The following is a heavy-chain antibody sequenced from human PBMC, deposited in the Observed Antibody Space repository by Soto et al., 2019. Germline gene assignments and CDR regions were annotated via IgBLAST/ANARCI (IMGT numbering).Heavy chain of an antibody. CDR1: GLTYSTAW. D-gene: IGHD2-21*01. CDR3: ARADIAVGPYMRI. V-gene: IGHV3-74*01. J-gene: IGHJ6*02. CDR2: INRDGSVT. Sequence: WSLRLSCEVSGLTYSTAWMHWVRQAPGKGLVWVSSINRDGSVTNYADSVKGRFTISRDSAEKTLYLQINSLRADDTGVYYCARADIAVGPYMRIWGQGTTVTVSS.